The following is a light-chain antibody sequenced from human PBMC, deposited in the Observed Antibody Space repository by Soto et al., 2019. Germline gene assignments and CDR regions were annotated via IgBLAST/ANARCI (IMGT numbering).Light chain of an antibody. J-gene: IGKJ1*01. CDR2: GAS. V-gene: IGKV3-15*01. CDR3: QQYINLWT. Sequence: EIVMTQSPATLFVSPGERVTLSCRASQSVSSNSAWYQQKPGQSPRFLIYGASTRATGIPARFSGSGSGTEFTLTISSLQSEDFAVYYCQQYINLWTFGQGTKVDI. CDR1: QSVSSN.